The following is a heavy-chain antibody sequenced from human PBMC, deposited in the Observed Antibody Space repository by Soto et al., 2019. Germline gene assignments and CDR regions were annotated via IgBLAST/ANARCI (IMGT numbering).Heavy chain of an antibody. CDR1: GFPFSTYD. CDR2: IRKNDGNT. D-gene: IGHD6-13*01. V-gene: IGHV3-23*01. J-gene: IGHJ4*02. CDR3: AKDGDEAAAGYYFDY. Sequence: GGSLRLSCAASGFPFSTYDMSWVRQAPGKGLEWVSVIRKNDGNTHYADSVKGRFTISRDNSKDTLYLQMNSLRPEDTAIYYCAKDGDEAAAGYYFDYWGQGTLVTVSS.